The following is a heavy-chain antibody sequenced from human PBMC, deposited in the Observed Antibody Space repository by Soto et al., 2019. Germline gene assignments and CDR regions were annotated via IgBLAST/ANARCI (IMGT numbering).Heavy chain of an antibody. CDR3: ARVRTYYDSSGSLDY. V-gene: IGHV1-2*02. J-gene: IGHJ4*02. Sequence: ASVKVSCKASGYTFTGYFMHWVRQAPGQGLEWMGWINPNSGDTNYAQRFQGRVTMTRDMSISTAYMELRRLTSDDTAVYYCARVRTYYDSSGSLDYWGQGTLVTVSS. CDR1: GYTFTGYF. D-gene: IGHD3-22*01. CDR2: INPNSGDT.